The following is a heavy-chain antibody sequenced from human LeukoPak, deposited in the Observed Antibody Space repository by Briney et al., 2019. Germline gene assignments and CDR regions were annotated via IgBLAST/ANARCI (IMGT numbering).Heavy chain of an antibody. V-gene: IGHV3-74*01. D-gene: IGHD3-9*01. CDR3: APAAHNFDWSYLPDY. CDR2: INSDGSRI. Sequence: GGSLRLSCAASGFTFSSYWMHWVRQAPGKGLVWVSRINSDGSRISYADSVKGRFTISRDNAKNTLYLQMNSLRAEDTAVYYCAPAAHNFDWSYLPDYWGQGTLVTVSS. J-gene: IGHJ4*02. CDR1: GFTFSSYW.